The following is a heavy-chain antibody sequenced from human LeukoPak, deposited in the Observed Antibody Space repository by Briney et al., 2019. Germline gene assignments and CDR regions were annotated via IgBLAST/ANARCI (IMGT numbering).Heavy chain of an antibody. D-gene: IGHD4-23*01. V-gene: IGHV4-34*01. CDR3: ARASHARTTVASGTYYFDY. Sequence: SETLSLTCAVYGESFSGYYWSWIRQPPGKGLEWIGEINHSGSTNYNPSLKSRVTISVDTSKNQFSLKLSSVTAADTAVYYCARASHARTTVASGTYYFDYWGQGTLVTVSS. CDR2: INHSGST. CDR1: GESFSGYY. J-gene: IGHJ4*02.